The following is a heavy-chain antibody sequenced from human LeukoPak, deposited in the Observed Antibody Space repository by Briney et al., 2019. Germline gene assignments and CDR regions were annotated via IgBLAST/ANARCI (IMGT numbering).Heavy chain of an antibody. D-gene: IGHD3-22*01. Sequence: ASVKVSCKASGYTLTSYGISWVRQAPGQGLEWMGWISAYNGNTNYAQKLQGRDTMTTDTSTSTAYTELRSLRSDDTAVYYCARVAYDSSGYYPPHSDYWGQGTLVTVSS. CDR2: ISAYNGNT. V-gene: IGHV1-18*01. J-gene: IGHJ4*02. CDR3: ARVAYDSSGYYPPHSDY. CDR1: GYTLTSYG.